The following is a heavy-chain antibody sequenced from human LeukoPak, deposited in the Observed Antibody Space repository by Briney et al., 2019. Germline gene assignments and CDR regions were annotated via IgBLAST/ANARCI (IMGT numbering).Heavy chain of an antibody. CDR2: MNPNSGNT. V-gene: IGHV1-8*01. Sequence: ASVKVSCKASGYTFTSYDINWVRQATGQGLEWMGWMNPNSGNTGYAQKFQGRVTMTRNTSISTAYMELSSLRSEDTAVYYCARLYSSSWYVPYYYYYYMDVWGKGTTVTISS. D-gene: IGHD6-13*01. CDR3: ARLYSSSWYVPYYYYYYMDV. CDR1: GYTFTSYD. J-gene: IGHJ6*03.